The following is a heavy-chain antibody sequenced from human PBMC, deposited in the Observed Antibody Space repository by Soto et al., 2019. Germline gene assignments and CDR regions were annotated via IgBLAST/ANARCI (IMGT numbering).Heavy chain of an antibody. Sequence: SETLSLTCAVYGGYFSGYYWSWIRQPPGKGLEWIGEINHSGSTNYNPSLKSRVTISVDTSKNQFSLKLSSVTAADTAVYYCARGQDGSGSYYKTYYYYYMDVWGKGTTVTVSS. J-gene: IGHJ6*03. D-gene: IGHD3-10*01. CDR2: INHSGST. V-gene: IGHV4-34*01. CDR3: ARGQDGSGSYYKTYYYYYMDV. CDR1: GGYFSGYY.